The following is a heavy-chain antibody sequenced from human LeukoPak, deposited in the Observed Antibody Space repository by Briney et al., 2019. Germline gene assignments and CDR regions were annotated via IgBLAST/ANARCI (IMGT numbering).Heavy chain of an antibody. CDR2: ISASSNFI. J-gene: IGHJ4*02. V-gene: IGHV3-21*01. D-gene: IGHD2-2*01. CDR1: GFTFSTHS. Sequence: GGSLRLSCAASGFTFSTHSMYWVRQAPGKGLEWVSSISASSNFIHYADSVRGRFTISRDNAKNSLYLQMNSLAAPDTAVSYCARPATGYWSRAGWHWDSWGQGTLVTVS. CDR3: ARPATGYWSRAGWHWDS.